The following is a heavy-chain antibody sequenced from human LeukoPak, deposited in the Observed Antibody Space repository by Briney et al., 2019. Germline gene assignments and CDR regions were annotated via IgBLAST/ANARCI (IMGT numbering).Heavy chain of an antibody. J-gene: IGHJ3*02. CDR2: ISSSSSYI. V-gene: IGHV3-21*01. D-gene: IGHD3-16*02. CDR3: ARDYDYVWGSYRYRGAFDI. CDR1: GFTFSSYS. Sequence: GVLRLSCAASGFTFSSYSMNWVRQAPGKGLEWVSSISSSSSYIYYADSVKGRFTISRDNAKNSLYLQMNSLRAEDTAVYYCARDYDYVWGSYRYRGAFDIWGQGTMVTVSS.